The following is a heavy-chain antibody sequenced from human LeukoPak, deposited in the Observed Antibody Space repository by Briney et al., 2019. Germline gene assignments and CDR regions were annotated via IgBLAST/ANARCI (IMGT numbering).Heavy chain of an antibody. J-gene: IGHJ4*02. CDR3: ARFRDSHYLAPFDF. D-gene: IGHD4-11*01. CDR1: GFSVSSNY. CDR2: FYAGATT. V-gene: IGHV3-53*01. Sequence: GGSLRLSCAVSGFSVSSNYMTWVRQAPGKGLEWVSVFYAGATTYYADSVKGRFTISKDISKNTLSLQMNNLRAEDTAVYFFARFRDSHYLAPFDFWGKGALVTVSS.